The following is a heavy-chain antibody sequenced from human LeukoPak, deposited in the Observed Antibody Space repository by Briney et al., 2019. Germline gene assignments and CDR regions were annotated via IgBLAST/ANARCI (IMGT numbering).Heavy chain of an antibody. CDR1: GFTFSSYS. D-gene: IGHD6-13*01. Sequence: GGSLRLSCTASGFTFSSYSMNWVRQAPGKGLEWASYISGSTYTIYYADSVKGRFTLSRDNAKNSLYLQMNSLRDEDTAVYYCAREGYYYDYWGQGTLVTVSS. CDR3: AREGYYYDY. J-gene: IGHJ4*02. V-gene: IGHV3-48*02. CDR2: ISGSTYTI.